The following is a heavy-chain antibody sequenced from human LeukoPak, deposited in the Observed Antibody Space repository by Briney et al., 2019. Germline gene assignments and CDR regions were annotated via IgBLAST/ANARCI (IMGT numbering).Heavy chain of an antibody. CDR3: ARRAYCSSTSCHLDY. CDR2: ISAYNGNT. J-gene: IGHJ4*02. D-gene: IGHD2-2*01. CDR1: GHTFTSYG. V-gene: IGHV1-18*01. Sequence: VASVKVSCKASGHTFTSYGISWVRQAPGQGLEWMGWISAYNGNTNYAQKLQGRVTMTTDTSTSTAYMELRSLRSDDTAVYYCARRAYCSSTSCHLDYWGQGTLVTVSS.